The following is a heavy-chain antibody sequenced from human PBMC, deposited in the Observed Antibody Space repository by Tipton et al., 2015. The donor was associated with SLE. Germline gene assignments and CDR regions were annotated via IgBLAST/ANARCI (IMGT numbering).Heavy chain of an antibody. CDR1: GDSISSYY. CDR3: ARHSPNWFDP. CDR2: ISDSGST. V-gene: IGHV4-59*08. Sequence: TLSLTCTVSGDSISSYYWSWIRQSPGKGLEWIGYISDSGSTHYNPSLKSRVAISVDTSKNHFSLLLTSVSAADTAVYYCARHSPNWFDPWGQGMLVTVSS. J-gene: IGHJ5*02.